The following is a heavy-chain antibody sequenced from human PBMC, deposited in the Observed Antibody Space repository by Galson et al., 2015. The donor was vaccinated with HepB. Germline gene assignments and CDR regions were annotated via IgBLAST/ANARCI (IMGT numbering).Heavy chain of an antibody. V-gene: IGHV4-59*08. CDR1: GGSISSYY. CDR2: IYYSGST. D-gene: IGHD3-10*01. CDR3: ARHAYGRGGIADY. J-gene: IGHJ4*02. Sequence: QVQLQESGPGLVKPSETLSLTCTVSGGSISSYYWSWIRQPPGKGLEWIGYIYYSGSTNYNPSLKSRVTISVGTSKNQFSLKLSSVTAADTAVYYCARHAYGRGGIADYWGQGTLVTVSS.